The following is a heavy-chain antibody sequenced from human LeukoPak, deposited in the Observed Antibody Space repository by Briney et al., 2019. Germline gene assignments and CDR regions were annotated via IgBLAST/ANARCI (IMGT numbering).Heavy chain of an antibody. CDR2: TYYRSKWYN. D-gene: IGHD6-13*01. Sequence: SQTLSLTCAISGDSVSSNRAAWTWLRQSPSRGLEWLGRTYYRSKWYNDYAVSVKSRISIKPDTSKNQFSLQLKSVTPDDTAVYYCASDIGASGGYFDYWGQGTLVTVSS. CDR1: GDSVSSNRAA. J-gene: IGHJ4*02. CDR3: ASDIGASGGYFDY. V-gene: IGHV6-1*01.